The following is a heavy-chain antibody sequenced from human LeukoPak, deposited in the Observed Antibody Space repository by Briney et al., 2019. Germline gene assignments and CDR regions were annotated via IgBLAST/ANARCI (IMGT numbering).Heavy chain of an antibody. CDR3: ARHDYYGSLNWFDP. CDR1: GGSLSSPNYY. J-gene: IGHJ5*02. D-gene: IGHD3-10*01. Sequence: SETLSLTCIVSGGSLSSPNYYWGWLRQPPRKGLEWIGSIYCSGTTYYNPSLKSRLTISVDTSKNQFSLKLTSVTAADTAVYYCARHDYYGSLNWFDPWGQGTLITVSS. V-gene: IGHV4-39*01. CDR2: IYCSGTT.